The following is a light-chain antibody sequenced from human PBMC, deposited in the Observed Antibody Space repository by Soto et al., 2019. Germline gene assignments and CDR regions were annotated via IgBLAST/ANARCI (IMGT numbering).Light chain of an antibody. J-gene: IGKJ2*01. CDR1: QSLSSY. V-gene: IGKV1-39*01. Sequence: DIQMTQSPSSLSASVGDRVTITCRARQSLSSYLNWYQQKPGKAPKLLIYAASSLQSGVPSRFSGSGSGTNFTLTISSLQPEDFATYYCQQSYSTPPYTFGQGTKLEIK. CDR2: AAS. CDR3: QQSYSTPPYT.